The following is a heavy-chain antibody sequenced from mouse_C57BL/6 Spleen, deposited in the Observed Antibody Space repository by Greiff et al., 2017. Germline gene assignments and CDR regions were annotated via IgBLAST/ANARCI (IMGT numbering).Heavy chain of an antibody. V-gene: IGHV1-69*01. CDR2: IDPSDSYT. CDR1: GYTFTSYW. J-gene: IGHJ4*01. CDR3: ATFITTVVAGSYYAMDY. Sequence: QVQLQQPGAELVMPGASVKLSCKASGYTFTSYWMHWVKQRPGQGLEWIGEIDPSDSYTNYNQKFKGKSTLTVDKSSSTAYMQLSSLTSEDSAVYYCATFITTVVAGSYYAMDYWGQGTSVTVSS. D-gene: IGHD1-1*01.